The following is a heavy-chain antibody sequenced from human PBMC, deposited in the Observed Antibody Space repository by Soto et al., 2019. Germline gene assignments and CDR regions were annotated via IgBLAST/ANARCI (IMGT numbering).Heavy chain of an antibody. V-gene: IGHV4-4*02. J-gene: IGHJ4*02. Sequence: PSETLSLTCAVSGGSISSTTWWSWVRQPPGKGLEWIGEIHHDGSTNYNPSLKSRVIISVDKSKNQFSLKVNSVTAADTAVYYYASKWFGEPYKFDYWGQGALVTVS. CDR3: ASKWFGEPYKFDY. CDR2: IHHDGST. D-gene: IGHD3-10*01. CDR1: GGSISSTTW.